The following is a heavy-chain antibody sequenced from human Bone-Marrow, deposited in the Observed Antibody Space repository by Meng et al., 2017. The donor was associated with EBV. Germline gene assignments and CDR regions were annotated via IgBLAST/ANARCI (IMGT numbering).Heavy chain of an antibody. D-gene: IGHD3-10*01. CDR2: ISDTGGSA. CDR1: GFAFSNYI. V-gene: IGHV3-23*01. Sequence: EVQRLELGGGLVQPGGSLRLACPASGFAFSNYIMTSVRQAPGKGREWVSAISDTGGSAFYADSVRGRFTISRDNSKNTLYLQMNSLGAEDTAVYYCARGYGSGTFYFYWGQGTLVTVSS. J-gene: IGHJ4*02. CDR3: ARGYGSGTFYFY.